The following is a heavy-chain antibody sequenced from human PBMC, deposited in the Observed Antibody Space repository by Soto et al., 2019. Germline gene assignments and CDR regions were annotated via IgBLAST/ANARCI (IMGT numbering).Heavy chain of an antibody. CDR1: GGSINNSSFY. D-gene: IGHD3-10*01. Sequence: QLQLQESGPGLVKPSETLSLTCTVSGGSINNSSFYWGWVRQPPGKRLEWIGSIYYSGSAYYNPSLKSLLTISVDTSKNQFSLNLSSVTAADTAVYFCARLPLVRGIIPYYFDSWGQGTLVTVSS. CDR3: ARLPLVRGIIPYYFDS. V-gene: IGHV4-39*01. CDR2: IYYSGSA. J-gene: IGHJ4*02.